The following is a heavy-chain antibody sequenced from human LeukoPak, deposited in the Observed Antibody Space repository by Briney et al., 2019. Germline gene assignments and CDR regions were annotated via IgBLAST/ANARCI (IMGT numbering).Heavy chain of an antibody. J-gene: IGHJ4*02. CDR3: ARDIDSANYFDY. V-gene: IGHV3-66*01. CDR1: GFTVSSNY. Sequence: GGSLRLSWAASGFTVSSNYMSWVRQAPGKGLEWGSVIYSGGSTYYADSVKGRFTISRDNSKNTLYLQMNSLRAEDTAVYYCARDIDSANYFDYWGQGTLVTVSS. CDR2: IYSGGST. D-gene: IGHD1-26*01.